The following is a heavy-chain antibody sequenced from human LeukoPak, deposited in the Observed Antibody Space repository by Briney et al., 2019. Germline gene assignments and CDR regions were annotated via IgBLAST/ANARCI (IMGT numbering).Heavy chain of an antibody. D-gene: IGHD6-13*01. CDR2: ISGNGGST. CDR3: AKHNGQQLVFGY. J-gene: IGHJ4*02. V-gene: IGHV3-23*01. Sequence: GGSLRLSCAASGFTFSSYAMSWVRQAPGKGLEWVSAISGNGGSTYYADSVKGRFTISRDNSKNTLYLQMNSLRAEDTAVYYCAKHNGQQLVFGYWGQGTLVTVSS. CDR1: GFTFSSYA.